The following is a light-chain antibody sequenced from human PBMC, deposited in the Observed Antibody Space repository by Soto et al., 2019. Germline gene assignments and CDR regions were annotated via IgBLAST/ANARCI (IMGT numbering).Light chain of an antibody. Sequence: IVVTLSPCTVSFSPGEGATVSRRVSQSINSKSLVWYQRTFGQAPRLLIYGASTRATGIPARFSASGSGTDFTLTIIILEPEDFAIYYCQQRSKRPPTFGQGTRLEIK. CDR2: GAS. V-gene: IGKV3-11*01. CDR1: QSINSKS. CDR3: QQRSKRPPT. J-gene: IGKJ5*01.